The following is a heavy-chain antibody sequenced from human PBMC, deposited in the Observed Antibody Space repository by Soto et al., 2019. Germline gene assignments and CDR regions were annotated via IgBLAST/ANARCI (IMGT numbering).Heavy chain of an antibody. CDR2: ITPIFGKA. CDR1: GGTFSSST. J-gene: IGHJ1*01. V-gene: IGHV1-69*01. Sequence: QVQLVQSGAEVRRPGSSVRVSCKASGGTFSSSTISWVRLAPGQGLEWVGGITPIFGKANYAQKFQGRVTITADESTSTAYMELSSLRSEDTALYFCARGWGSDSTTYYYAYWGQGTSVTVSS. CDR3: ARGWGSDSTTYYYAY. D-gene: IGHD3-22*01.